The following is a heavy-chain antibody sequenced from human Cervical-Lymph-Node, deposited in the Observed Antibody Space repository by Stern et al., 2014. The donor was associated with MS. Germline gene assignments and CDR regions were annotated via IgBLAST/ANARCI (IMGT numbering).Heavy chain of an antibody. CDR3: ARNQGGIAAN. CDR2: ISPLFGTT. D-gene: IGHD6-13*01. Sequence: QVQLVESGAEVKKPGSSMKVSCKASGGTFSTFDIIWVRQAPGQGLELLGGISPLFGTTNYVQKFQGRVTMTADESTSTAYMELNSLRSEDTAVYYCARNQGGIAANWGQGTLVTVSS. CDR1: GGTFSTFD. V-gene: IGHV1-69*01. J-gene: IGHJ4*02.